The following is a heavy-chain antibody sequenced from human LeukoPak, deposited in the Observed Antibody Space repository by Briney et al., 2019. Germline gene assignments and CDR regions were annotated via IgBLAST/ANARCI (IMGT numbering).Heavy chain of an antibody. V-gene: IGHV1-18*04. J-gene: IGHJ4*02. D-gene: IGHD1-26*01. CDR3: ARPLGEVGATTGFDY. CDR1: GYTFTNYY. CDR2: ISAYNGNT. Sequence: ASVKVSCKASGYTFTNYYFHWVRQAPGQGLEWMGWISAYNGNTNYAQKLQGRVTMTTDTSTSTAYMELRSLRSDDTAVYYCARPLGEVGATTGFDYWGQGTLVTVSS.